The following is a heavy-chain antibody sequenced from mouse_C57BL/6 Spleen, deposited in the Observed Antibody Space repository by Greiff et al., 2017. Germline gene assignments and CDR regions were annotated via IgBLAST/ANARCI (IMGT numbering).Heavy chain of an antibody. Sequence: EVKLVQSGGGLVKPGGSLKLSCAASGFTFSDYGMHWVRQAPEQGLEWVAYISSGSSTIYYADTVKGRFTFSRDNAKNTLFLQMTSLRSEYTAMEYCVSDHYYGSCFYAMDYWGQGTSVTVSS. V-gene: IGHV5-17*01. CDR3: VSDHYYGSCFYAMDY. J-gene: IGHJ4*01. D-gene: IGHD1-1*01. CDR2: ISSGSSTI. CDR1: GFTFSDYG.